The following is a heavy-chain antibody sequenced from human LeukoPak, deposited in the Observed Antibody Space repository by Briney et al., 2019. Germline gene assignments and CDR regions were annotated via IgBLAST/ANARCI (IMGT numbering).Heavy chain of an antibody. CDR3: ARERMDIVATIDFDY. CDR1: GFTFSSYI. V-gene: IGHV3-21*01. J-gene: IGHJ4*02. CDR2: ISSSSSYI. D-gene: IGHD5-12*01. Sequence: GGSLRLSCAPSGFTFSSYIMNWVRQAPGKGLEWVSYISSSSSYIYYADSVKGRFTISRDNAKNSLYLQMNSLRAEDTAVYYCARERMDIVATIDFDYWGQGTLVTVSS.